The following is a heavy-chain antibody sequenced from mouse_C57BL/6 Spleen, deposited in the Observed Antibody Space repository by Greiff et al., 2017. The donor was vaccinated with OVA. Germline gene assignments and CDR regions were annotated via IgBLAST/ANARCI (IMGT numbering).Heavy chain of an antibody. CDR3: ARDREAPFDY. CDR2: ISDGGSYT. CDR1: GFTFSSYA. Sequence: EVQLVESGGGLVKPGGSLKLSCAASGFTFSSYAMSWVRQTPEKRLEWVATISDGGSYTYYPDNVKGRFTISRDNAKNNLYLQMSHLKSEDTAMYYCARDREAPFDYWGQGTTLTVSS. V-gene: IGHV5-4*01. J-gene: IGHJ2*01.